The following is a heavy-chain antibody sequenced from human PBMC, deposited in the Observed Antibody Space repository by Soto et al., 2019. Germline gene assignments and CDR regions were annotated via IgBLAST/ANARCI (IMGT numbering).Heavy chain of an antibody. CDR3: ARDDIPGIAVATYGMDV. Sequence: GGSLRLSCAASGFIFINFGMHWVRQAPGKGLEWVAVIWYDGSNEYYADSVKGRFTISKDNFKNTLYLQMNSLRAEDTAVYYCARDDIPGIAVATYGMDVWGQGTTVTVSS. V-gene: IGHV3-33*01. D-gene: IGHD6-19*01. J-gene: IGHJ6*02. CDR1: GFIFINFG. CDR2: IWYDGSNE.